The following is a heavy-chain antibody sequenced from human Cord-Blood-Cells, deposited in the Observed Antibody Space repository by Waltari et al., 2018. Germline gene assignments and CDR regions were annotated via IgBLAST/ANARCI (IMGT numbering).Heavy chain of an antibody. Sequence: QLQLQESGPGLVKPSETLSLTCTVSGGSISSSSYYLGWISQPPGKGLEWIGGIYYSGSTYYNPSLKSRVTISVDTSKNQFSLKLSSVTAADTAVYYCARRGAARPFDYWGQGTLVTVSS. D-gene: IGHD6-6*01. V-gene: IGHV4-39*01. CDR1: GGSISSSSYY. CDR2: IYYSGST. J-gene: IGHJ4*02. CDR3: ARRGAARPFDY.